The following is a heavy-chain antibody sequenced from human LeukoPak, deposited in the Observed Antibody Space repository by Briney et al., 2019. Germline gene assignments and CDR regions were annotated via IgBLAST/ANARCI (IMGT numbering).Heavy chain of an antibody. V-gene: IGHV3-74*01. CDR1: GFSFSTYC. CDR2: ICPDGTVT. J-gene: IGHJ4*02. Sequence: GGSLRLSCAASGFSFSTYCMHWVRQAPGKGPMWVSRICPDGTVTNYADSVKARFSISRDNARNTVYLQMNSLRAEDTAVYYCVRDFRSADYWGQGTLVTVSS. CDR3: VRDFRSADY.